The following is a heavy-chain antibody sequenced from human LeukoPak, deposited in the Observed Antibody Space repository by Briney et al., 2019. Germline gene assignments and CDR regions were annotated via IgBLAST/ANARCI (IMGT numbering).Heavy chain of an antibody. J-gene: IGHJ5*02. Sequence: GASVKVSCKASGYTFTGYYMHWVRQAPGQVLEWMGWINPNSGGTNYAQKFQGRVTMTRDTSISTAYMELSRLRSDDTAVYYCASVSGSPPNWFDPWGQGTLVTVSS. V-gene: IGHV1-2*02. CDR3: ASVSGSPPNWFDP. CDR2: INPNSGGT. CDR1: GYTFTGYY. D-gene: IGHD1-1*01.